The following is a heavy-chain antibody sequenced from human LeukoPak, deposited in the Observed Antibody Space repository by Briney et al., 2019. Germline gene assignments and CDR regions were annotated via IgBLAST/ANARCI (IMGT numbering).Heavy chain of an antibody. J-gene: IGHJ4*02. CDR3: ARELYYYDSSGYMGIDY. CDR1: GGTFSSYA. CDR2: IIPVFGTA. D-gene: IGHD3-22*01. Sequence: SVKVSCKASGGTFSSYAISWVRQAPGQGLEWMGRIIPVFGTANYAQKFQGRVTITTDESTSTAYMELSSLRSEDTAVYYCARELYYYDSSGYMGIDYWGQGTLVTVSS. V-gene: IGHV1-69*05.